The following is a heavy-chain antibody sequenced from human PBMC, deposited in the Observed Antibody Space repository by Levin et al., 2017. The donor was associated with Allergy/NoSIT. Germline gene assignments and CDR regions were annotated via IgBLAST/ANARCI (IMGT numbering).Heavy chain of an antibody. CDR1: GFAFSSYA. CDR2: ISGSGDVS. V-gene: IGHV3-23*01. D-gene: IGHD3-22*01. CDR3: AKPQPHFDSGGYYSH. J-gene: IGHJ4*02. Sequence: GGSLRLSCAASGFAFSSYALSWVRQAPGKGLEWVSFISGSGDVSYYADSVKGRFTISRDISKNTLYLQMNSLRDEDTAVYYCAKPQPHFDSGGYYSHWGQGTLVTVSS.